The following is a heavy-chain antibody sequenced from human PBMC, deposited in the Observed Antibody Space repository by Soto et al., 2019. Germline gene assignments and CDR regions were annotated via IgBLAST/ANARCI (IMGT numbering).Heavy chain of an antibody. CDR3: ARTKCSGGSCYSWSLDY. Sequence: TLSLTCTVSGGSITTGGYYWSWIRQLPGKGLEWIGHRYYSESTYYNPSLKSRVSISLDTSKNQFSLKLSFVTAADTAMYYCARTKCSGGSCYSWSLDYWGQGTPVTVSS. D-gene: IGHD2-15*01. CDR2: RYYSEST. J-gene: IGHJ4*02. V-gene: IGHV4-31*03. CDR1: GGSITTGGYY.